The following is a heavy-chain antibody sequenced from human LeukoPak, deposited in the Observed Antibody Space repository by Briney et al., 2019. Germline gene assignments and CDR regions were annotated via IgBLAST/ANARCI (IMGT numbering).Heavy chain of an antibody. CDR3: ASSGTLKAAAGRFDY. D-gene: IGHD6-13*01. CDR2: IYYSGSA. J-gene: IGHJ4*02. Sequence: SETLSLTCTVSGGSISSYYWSWIRQPPGKGLEWIGYIYYSGSANYNPSLKSRVTISVDTSKNQFSLKLSSVTAADTAVYYCASSGTLKAAAGRFDYWGQGTLVTVSS. CDR1: GGSISSYY. V-gene: IGHV4-59*01.